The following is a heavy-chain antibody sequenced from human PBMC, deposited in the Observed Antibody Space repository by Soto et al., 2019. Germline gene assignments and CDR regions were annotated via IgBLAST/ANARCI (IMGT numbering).Heavy chain of an antibody. D-gene: IGHD2-15*01. CDR1: GFTFSSNY. J-gene: IGHJ4*02. CDR3: AGRPRVVSGDLHRLDY. V-gene: IGHV3-53*01. CDR2: RYSGDNT. Sequence: GGSLRLSCAASGFTFSSNYMSWGCQPPGKGLEWVSVRYSGDNTYYADSVKGRFTISRDSSKNTLYLQMHSLRAEDTAVYYCAGRPRVVSGDLHRLDYWGQGTMVTVSS.